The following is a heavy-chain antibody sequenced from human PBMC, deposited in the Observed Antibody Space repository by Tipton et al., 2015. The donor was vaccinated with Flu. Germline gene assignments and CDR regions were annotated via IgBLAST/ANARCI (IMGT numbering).Heavy chain of an antibody. D-gene: IGHD3-10*01. J-gene: IGHJ4*02. V-gene: IGHV1-46*01. CDR2: INPSGGST. Sequence: QVQLVQSGAEVKKPGASVKVSCKASGYTFTSYYMHWVRQAPVQGLEWMGIINPSGGSTSYAQKFQGRVTMTRDTSTSTVYMELSSLRSEDTAVYYCARTDGGSFYGSGSHYFDYWGQGTLVTVSS. CDR1: GYTFTSYY. CDR3: ARTDGGSFYGSGSHYFDY.